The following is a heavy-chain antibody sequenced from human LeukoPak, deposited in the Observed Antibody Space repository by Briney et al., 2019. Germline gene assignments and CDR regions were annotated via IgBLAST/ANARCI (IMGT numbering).Heavy chain of an antibody. D-gene: IGHD4-17*01. CDR3: VREFGVIRHGDPSSGMDV. V-gene: IGHV4-39*07. Sequence: SETLSLTCTVSGGSISSSVSYWGWIRQPPGKGLDWVGSFYYSGNTYRTYYNPSLKSRVAISRDTSKNQFSLNLFSVTAADTGVYYCVREFGVIRHGDPSSGMDVWGQGTTVTVSS. CDR1: GGSISSSVSY. J-gene: IGHJ6*02. CDR2: FYYSGNTYRT.